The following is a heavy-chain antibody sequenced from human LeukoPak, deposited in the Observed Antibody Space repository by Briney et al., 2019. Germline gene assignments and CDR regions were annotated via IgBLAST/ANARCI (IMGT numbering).Heavy chain of an antibody. D-gene: IGHD2-2*01. CDR2: IYHSGST. CDR3: ARVFSTSSFDY. V-gene: IGHV4-30-2*01. CDR1: GGSISSGGYY. J-gene: IGHJ4*02. Sequence: SQTLSLTCTVSGGSISSGGYYWSWIRQPPGKGLEWIGYIYHSGSTYYNPSLKSRVTISVDRSKNQFSLKLSSVTAADTAVYYCARVFSTSSFDYWSQGTLVTVSS.